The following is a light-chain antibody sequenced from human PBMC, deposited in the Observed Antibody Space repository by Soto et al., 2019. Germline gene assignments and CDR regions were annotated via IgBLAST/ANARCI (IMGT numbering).Light chain of an antibody. CDR2: KAS. J-gene: IGKJ1*01. V-gene: IGKV1-5*03. CDR1: QSISSW. Sequence: DIQMTQSPSTVSASVGDRVTITCRASQSISSWLAWYQQKPGKAPKVLIYKASSLESGVPSRFSGSGSGTEFTLAISSLQPDDFATYYCQQYNNYPRTFGQGTKVDIK. CDR3: QQYNNYPRT.